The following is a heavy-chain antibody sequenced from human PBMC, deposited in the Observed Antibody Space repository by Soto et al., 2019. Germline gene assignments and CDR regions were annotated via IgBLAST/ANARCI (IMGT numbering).Heavy chain of an antibody. CDR3: VRDRLTVTGTKCFDY. D-gene: IGHD4-17*01. V-gene: IGHV1-18*01. J-gene: IGHJ4*02. Sequence: HVQLVQSGAEVKKPGASVKVSCKPSGYSYTTFGISWVRQAPGQGLECMGWMNSNSCKTDYAQKFQGRVTMTTDTFTRTAYMDLRSLTSDDTAVYFCVRDRLTVTGTKCFDYWGQGTLVTVSS. CDR1: GYSYTTFG. CDR2: MNSNSCKT.